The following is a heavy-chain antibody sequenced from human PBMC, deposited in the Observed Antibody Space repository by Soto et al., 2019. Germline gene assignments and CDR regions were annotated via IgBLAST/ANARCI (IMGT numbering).Heavy chain of an antibody. CDR2: ISGGGDST. CDR3: VKYGGAAARPTFYYGLDV. CDR1: GVFFSNYH. D-gene: IGHD6-6*01. J-gene: IGHJ6*02. V-gene: IGHV3-23*01. Sequence: QPVGSLRLSCAASGVFFSNYHMSWVRQSPGKGLQWVAAISGGGDSTYYADSVKGRFTISRDNSENTLWLQMNSLRAGDTAVYYCVKYGGAAARPTFYYGLDVWGQGTTVTVSS.